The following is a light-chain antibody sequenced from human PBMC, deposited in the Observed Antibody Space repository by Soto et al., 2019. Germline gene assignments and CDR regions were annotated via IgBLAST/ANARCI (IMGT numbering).Light chain of an antibody. J-gene: IGKJ1*01. CDR1: QSVSSN. CDR3: QQYNNWPGWT. V-gene: IGKV3-15*01. Sequence: EIVMTQSPATLSVSPGERATLSFRASQSVSSNLAWYQQKPGQAPRLLIYGASTRATGIPDRFSGSGSGTEFTLTISSLQSEDFGVYYCQQYNNWPGWTFGQGTKVEIK. CDR2: GAS.